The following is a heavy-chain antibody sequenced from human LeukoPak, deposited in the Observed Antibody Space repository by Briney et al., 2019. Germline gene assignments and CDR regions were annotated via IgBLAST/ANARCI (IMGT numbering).Heavy chain of an antibody. CDR3: AKERHLFGTGSYYYFDL. V-gene: IGHV3-33*03. Sequence: GGSLRLSCASSGFTFSSNNMHWVRQAPGMGLEWVAAIWYDGTNKYYADSVKGRFTISRDNSKNTLFLQMNSLRAEDTAVYYCAKERHLFGTGSYYYFDLWGQGTLVTVSS. J-gene: IGHJ4*02. D-gene: IGHD1-26*01. CDR2: IWYDGTNK. CDR1: GFTFSSNN.